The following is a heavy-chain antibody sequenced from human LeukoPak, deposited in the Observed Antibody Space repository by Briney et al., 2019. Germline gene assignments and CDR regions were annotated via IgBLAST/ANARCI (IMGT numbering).Heavy chain of an antibody. D-gene: IGHD3-10*01. Sequence: SQTLSLTCTVFGGSISSGGYYWSWIRQHPGKGLEWIGYIYYSGSTYYNPSLKSRVTISVDTSKNQFSLKLSSVTAADTAVYYCAMADSDYYGSGSVDYWGQGTLVTVSS. J-gene: IGHJ4*02. V-gene: IGHV4-31*03. CDR2: IYYSGST. CDR3: AMADSDYYGSGSVDY. CDR1: GGSISSGGYY.